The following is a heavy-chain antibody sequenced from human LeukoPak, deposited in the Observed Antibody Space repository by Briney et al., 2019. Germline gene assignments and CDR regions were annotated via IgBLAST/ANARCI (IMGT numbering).Heavy chain of an antibody. CDR2: INPDGSTK. V-gene: IGHV3-74*01. CDR3: ARSGYNNGYDY. J-gene: IGHJ4*02. D-gene: IGHD6-19*01. Sequence: PGGSLRLSCAASGFTFSGHWMHWVRQLPGKGLMGVSRINPDGSTKTYSDSVKGRFTISRDNAKNTLYLQVNSLSADDTAVYYCARSGYNNGYDYWGQGTLVTVSS. CDR1: GFTFSGHW.